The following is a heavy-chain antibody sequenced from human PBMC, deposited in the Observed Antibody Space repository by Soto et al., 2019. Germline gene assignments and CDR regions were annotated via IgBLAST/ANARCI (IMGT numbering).Heavy chain of an antibody. J-gene: IGHJ4*02. Sequence: GGSLRLSCAASGFTFSSYGMHWVRQAPGKGLEWVAVISYDGSNKYYADSVKGRFTISRDNSKNTLYLQMNSLRAEDTAVYYCAKDLYTTYYDILTGYDYWGQGTLVTVSS. CDR3: AKDLYTTYYDILTGYDY. CDR2: ISYDGSNK. CDR1: GFTFSSYG. V-gene: IGHV3-30*18. D-gene: IGHD3-9*01.